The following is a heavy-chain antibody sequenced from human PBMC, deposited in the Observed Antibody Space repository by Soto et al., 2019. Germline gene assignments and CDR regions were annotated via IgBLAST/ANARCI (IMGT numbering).Heavy chain of an antibody. CDR3: VREGSGWYARGSLDL. D-gene: IGHD6-13*01. CDR1: EFTFNTYA. Sequence: PGGSLRLSCAASEFTFNTYAMNWVRQAPGKGLEWVSAISASGGSASYADSVQGRFIISRVNSKNTLYLQMNSLRAEDAAFYYCVREGSGWYARGSLDLWGRGTMVTVSS. V-gene: IGHV3-23*01. CDR2: ISASGGSA. J-gene: IGHJ3*01.